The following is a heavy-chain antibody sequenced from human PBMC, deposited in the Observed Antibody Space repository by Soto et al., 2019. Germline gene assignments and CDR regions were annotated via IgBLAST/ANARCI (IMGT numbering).Heavy chain of an antibody. CDR2: IYYTGST. Sequence: QVQLQESGPGLVKPSETLSLTCTVSGGSLSTYYWSWIRQPPGQGLEWIGYIYYTGSTHYNPSLKSRVSISLDTSKNHFSLQLTSVTAADTAVYYCARDKGGWPDDWGQGTLVTVSS. D-gene: IGHD1-26*01. CDR1: GGSLSTYY. V-gene: IGHV4-59*01. CDR3: ARDKGGWPDD. J-gene: IGHJ4*02.